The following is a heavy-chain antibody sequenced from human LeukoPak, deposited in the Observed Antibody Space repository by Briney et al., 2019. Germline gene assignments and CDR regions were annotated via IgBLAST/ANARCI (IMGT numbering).Heavy chain of an antibody. V-gene: IGHV3-74*03. Sequence: GGSLRLSCAASGFTFSSSWMHWVRQAPGKGLVWVSRIKSDGSGATYADSVKGRFTISRDNAKNTLYLQMNSLRAEDTAVYYCARAYSGSYTRAYAFDIWGQGTMVTVSS. CDR3: ARAYSGSYTRAYAFDI. CDR1: GFTFSSSW. D-gene: IGHD1-26*01. CDR2: IKSDGSGA. J-gene: IGHJ3*02.